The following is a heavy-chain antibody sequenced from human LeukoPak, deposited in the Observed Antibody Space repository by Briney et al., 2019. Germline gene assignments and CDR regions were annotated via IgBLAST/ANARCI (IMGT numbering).Heavy chain of an antibody. Sequence: ASVKVSFKASGYTFTSYGISWVRQAPGQGLEWMGGISAYNGNTNYAQKLQGRVTMTTDTSTSTAYMELRSLRSDDTAVYYCARDSAEWELRFGYFDYWGQGTLVTVSS. CDR2: ISAYNGNT. J-gene: IGHJ4*02. CDR1: GYTFTSYG. D-gene: IGHD1-26*01. V-gene: IGHV1-18*01. CDR3: ARDSAEWELRFGYFDY.